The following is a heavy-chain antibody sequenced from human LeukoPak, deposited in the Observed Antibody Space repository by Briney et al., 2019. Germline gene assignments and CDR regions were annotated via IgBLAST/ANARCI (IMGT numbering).Heavy chain of an antibody. Sequence: FQGRVTITADESTSTAYMELSSLRSEDTAVYYCARGHYDILTGYMPPYGMDVWGQGTTVTVSS. D-gene: IGHD3-9*01. V-gene: IGHV1-69*01. CDR3: ARGHYDILTGYMPPYGMDV. J-gene: IGHJ6*02.